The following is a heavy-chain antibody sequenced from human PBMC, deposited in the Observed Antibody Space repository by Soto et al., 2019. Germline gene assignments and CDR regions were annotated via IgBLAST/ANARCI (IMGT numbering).Heavy chain of an antibody. J-gene: IGHJ2*01. CDR3: ARLKEDYVWGSYSYGGGRYFDL. V-gene: IGHV4-34*01. Sequence: QVQLQPWGAGLLKPSETLSLTCAVYGGSFSGYYWSWIRQPPGKGLEWIGEINHSGSTNYNPSLKSRVPISVDTSNNQFSLKLRSVTAADTAVYYCARLKEDYVWGSYSYGGGRYFDLWGRGTLVTVSS. CDR2: INHSGST. CDR1: GGSFSGYY. D-gene: IGHD3-16*02.